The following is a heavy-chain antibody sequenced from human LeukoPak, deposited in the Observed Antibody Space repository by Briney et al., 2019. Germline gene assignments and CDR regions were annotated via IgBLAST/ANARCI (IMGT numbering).Heavy chain of an antibody. CDR3: ARHLYDSSGYYYGGDAFDI. Sequence: SETLSLTCTVSGDSISSSSYYWGWIRQPPGKGLEWIGNIYYSGSTYYNPSLKSRVTISVDTSKNQFSLKLSSVTAADTAVYYCARHLYDSSGYYYGGDAFDIWGQGTMVTVSS. J-gene: IGHJ3*02. CDR1: GDSISSSSYY. V-gene: IGHV4-39*01. CDR2: IYYSGST. D-gene: IGHD3-22*01.